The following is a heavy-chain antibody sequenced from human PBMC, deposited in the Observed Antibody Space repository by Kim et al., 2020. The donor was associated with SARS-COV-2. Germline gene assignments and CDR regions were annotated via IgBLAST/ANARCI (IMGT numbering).Heavy chain of an antibody. V-gene: IGHV4-59*13. CDR2: IYYSGST. CDR3: ATLVATDLGDAFDI. CDR1: GGSISSYY. D-gene: IGHD5-12*01. Sequence: SETLSLTCTVSGGSISSYYWSWIRQPPGKGLEWIGYIYYSGSTNYNPSLKSRVTISVDTSKNQFSLKLSSVTAADTAVYYCATLVATDLGDAFDIWGQGTMVTVSS. J-gene: IGHJ3*02.